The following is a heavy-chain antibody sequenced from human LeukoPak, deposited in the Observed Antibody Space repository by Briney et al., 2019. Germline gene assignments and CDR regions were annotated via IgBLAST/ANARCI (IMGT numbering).Heavy chain of an antibody. V-gene: IGHV4-38-2*01. D-gene: IGHD2-15*01. CDR3: ARIYCTGGSCYHYDF. CDR1: GYFISSDYY. CDR2: IYHIGST. J-gene: IGHJ4*02. Sequence: PSETLSLTCAVSGYFISSDYYWGWIRQPPGKGLEWIGTIYHIGSTYYNPSLKSRVIISVDTSKNQFSLKLNSVTAADTAVYYCARIYCTGGSCYHYDFWGQGTLVTVSS.